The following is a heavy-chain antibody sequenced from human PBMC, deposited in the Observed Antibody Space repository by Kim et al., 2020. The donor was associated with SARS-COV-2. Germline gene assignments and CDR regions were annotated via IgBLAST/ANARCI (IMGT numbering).Heavy chain of an antibody. CDR2: IDTDGTTT. V-gene: IGHV3-74*01. CDR1: GFTFSGHW. J-gene: IGHJ6*02. CDR3: ARGSYYGMDV. Sequence: GGSLRLSCAASGFTFSGHWMHWVRQAPGKGLVWVSRIDTDGTTTAYADSVKGRFTTSRDNAKNTLDLQMNSLRAEDTAVYYCARGSYYGMDVWGQGTTVT.